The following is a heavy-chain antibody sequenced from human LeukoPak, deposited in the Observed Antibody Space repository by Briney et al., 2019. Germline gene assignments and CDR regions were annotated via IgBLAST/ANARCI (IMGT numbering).Heavy chain of an antibody. Sequence: GASVKVSCKASGGTFSSYAISWVRQAPGQGLEWMGGIIPIFGTANYAQKFQGRVTITADESTSTAYMELSSLRSEDTAVYYCARPCPDIDGYKYWGQGTLVNVSS. V-gene: IGHV1-69*13. CDR2: IIPIFGTA. J-gene: IGHJ4*02. CDR1: GGTFSSYA. D-gene: IGHD5-24*01. CDR3: ARPCPDIDGYKY.